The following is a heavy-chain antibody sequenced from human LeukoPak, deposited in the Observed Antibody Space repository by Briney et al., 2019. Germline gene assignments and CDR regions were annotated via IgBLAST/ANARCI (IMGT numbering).Heavy chain of an antibody. Sequence: ETLSLTCTVSGDSINNYYWSWVRQAPGKGLEWVSGISGSGGSTDYADSVKGRFTISRDNSKNTLYLQMNSLRAGDTAVYYCAKDVYSSTWYYFDYWGQGTLVTVSS. V-gene: IGHV3-23*01. J-gene: IGHJ4*02. CDR2: ISGSGGST. CDR3: AKDVYSSTWYYFDY. CDR1: GDSINNYY. D-gene: IGHD6-13*01.